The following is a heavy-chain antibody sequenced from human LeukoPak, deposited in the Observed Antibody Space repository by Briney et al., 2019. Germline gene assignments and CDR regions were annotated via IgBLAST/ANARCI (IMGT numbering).Heavy chain of an antibody. V-gene: IGHV4-59*01. D-gene: IGHD3-3*02. CDR2: IYYSGST. CDR3: ARGGDSKHLVN. Sequence: NPSETLSLTCTVSGGSISSYYWSWIRQPPGKGLEWIGYIYYSGSTNYNPSLKSRVTISVDTSKNQFSLNLSSVTAADTAVYYCARGGDSKHLVNWGQGTLVTVSS. CDR1: GGSISSYY. J-gene: IGHJ4*02.